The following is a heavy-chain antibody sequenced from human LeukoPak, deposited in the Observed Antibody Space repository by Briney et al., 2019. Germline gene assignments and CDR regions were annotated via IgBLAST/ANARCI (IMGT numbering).Heavy chain of an antibody. D-gene: IGHD3-3*01. CDR3: ARGSDYGDY. Sequence: SETLSLTCTVSRATISIYYWSWIRQPPGKGLEWIGYIYYSGSTNYNPSLKGRVTMSVDTSKNQFSLRLSSVTAADTAVYYCARGSDYGDYWGQGTLVTVAS. CDR2: IYYSGST. CDR1: RATISIYY. V-gene: IGHV4-59*01. J-gene: IGHJ4*02.